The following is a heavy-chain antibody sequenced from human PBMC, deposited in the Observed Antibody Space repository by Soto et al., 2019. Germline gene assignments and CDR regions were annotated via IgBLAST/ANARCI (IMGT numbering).Heavy chain of an antibody. Sequence: GGSLRLSCAVSGFICSSYDMSWVRQAPGKGLAWVSTILVGGSTHYEDSVQGRFTISRDTSKNTVYLHMNSLTAGDTAVYYCEKATATGGGAFEIYGQGTMVTVSS. V-gene: IGHV3-23*01. CDR3: EKATATGGGAFEI. CDR2: ILVGGST. CDR1: GFICSSYD. J-gene: IGHJ3*02. D-gene: IGHD2-8*02.